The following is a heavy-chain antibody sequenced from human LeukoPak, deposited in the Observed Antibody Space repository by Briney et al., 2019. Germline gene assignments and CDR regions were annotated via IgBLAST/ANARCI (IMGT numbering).Heavy chain of an antibody. D-gene: IGHD6-13*01. CDR1: GFTFSSYW. V-gene: IGHV3-74*01. CDR2: ITISETNT. CDR3: ARDIVSAAADYFDY. J-gene: IGHJ4*02. Sequence: HAGGSLRLSCAASGFTFSSYWIHWVRHPPGKGLVWVSRITISETNTDYADSVKGRFTISRDNAKNSLYLQMNSLRAEDTAVYYCARDIVSAAADYFDYWGQGTLVTVSS.